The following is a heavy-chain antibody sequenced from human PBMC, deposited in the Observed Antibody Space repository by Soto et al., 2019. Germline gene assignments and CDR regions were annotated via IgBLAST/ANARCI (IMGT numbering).Heavy chain of an antibody. D-gene: IGHD3-16*01. CDR3: AKDGGMILS. CDR2: INGNGAGT. Sequence: EVQLLKSGGGLVQPGGSLRLSCTASRFTFSNYAMSWVRQAPGKGLEWVSTINGNGAGTYYADSVKGRFTISRDNSKNTLYLQMTSLRADDTARYYCAKDGGMILSWGQGALVTVSS. J-gene: IGHJ5*02. CDR1: RFTFSNYA. V-gene: IGHV3-23*01.